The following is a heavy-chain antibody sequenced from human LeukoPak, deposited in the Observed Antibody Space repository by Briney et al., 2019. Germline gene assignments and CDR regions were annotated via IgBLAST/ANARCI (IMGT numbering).Heavy chain of an antibody. Sequence: SETLSLTCTVSGGSISSYYWSWIRQPPGKGLEWIGYIYYSGSTNYNPSLKSRVTISVDTSKNQFSLKLSSVTAADTAVYYCARSRCISTSCWYYFDYWGQGTLVTVSS. V-gene: IGHV4-59*01. D-gene: IGHD2-2*01. J-gene: IGHJ4*02. CDR1: GGSISSYY. CDR2: IYYSGST. CDR3: ARSRCISTSCWYYFDY.